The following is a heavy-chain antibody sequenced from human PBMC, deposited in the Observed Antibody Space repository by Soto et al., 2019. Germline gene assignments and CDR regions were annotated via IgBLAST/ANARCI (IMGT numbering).Heavy chain of an antibody. CDR2: IYYSGST. D-gene: IGHD4-17*01. CDR3: ARLSKDYGDPIVDP. V-gene: IGHV4-59*08. J-gene: IGHJ5*02. CDR1: GGSISSYY. Sequence: PSETLSLTCTVSGGSISSYYWSWIRQPPGKGLEWIGYIYYSGSTNYNPSLKSRVTISVDTSKNQFSLKLSSVTAADTAVYYCARLSKDYGDPIVDPWGQGTLVTVSS.